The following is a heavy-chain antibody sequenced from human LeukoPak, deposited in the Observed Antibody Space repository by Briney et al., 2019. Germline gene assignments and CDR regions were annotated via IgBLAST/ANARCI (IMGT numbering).Heavy chain of an antibody. CDR3: ARDQYYGTDL. J-gene: IGHJ6*02. CDR2: ISSSGSTI. CDR1: GFTFSDYY. V-gene: IGHV3-11*01. Sequence: GGPLRLSCAASGFTFSDYYMSWIRQAPGKGLEWVSKISSSGSTIYYADSVKGRFTISRDNAKNSLFLQMNSLRDEDTGVYYCARDQYYGTDLWGRGTTVTVSS.